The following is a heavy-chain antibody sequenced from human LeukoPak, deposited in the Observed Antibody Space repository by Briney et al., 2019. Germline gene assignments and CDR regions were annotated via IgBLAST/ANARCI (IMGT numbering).Heavy chain of an antibody. J-gene: IGHJ4*02. D-gene: IGHD5-18*01. Sequence: GGSLRLSCAASGFTFSSYSMSWVRQAPGKGLEWVPSISGRSSYIYYADSVKGRFTISRDNAKNSLYLQMNSLRAEDTAVYYCARASSRRGYSYGPFDYWGQGTLVTVSS. CDR3: ARASSRRGYSYGPFDY. CDR2: ISGRSSYI. CDR1: GFTFSSYS. V-gene: IGHV3-21*01.